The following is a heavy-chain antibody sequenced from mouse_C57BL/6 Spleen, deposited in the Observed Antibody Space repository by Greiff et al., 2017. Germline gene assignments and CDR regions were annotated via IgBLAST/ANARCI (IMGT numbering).Heavy chain of an antibody. Sequence: QVQLQQPGAELARPGASVKLSCTASGYTFTSYGISWVKQRTGQGLVWIGEIYPRSGNTYYNEKFKGKATLTADKSSSTAYMELRSLTSEDSAVYFCARGSLDYWGQGTTLTVSS. CDR2: IYPRSGNT. CDR3: ARGSLDY. CDR1: GYTFTSYG. J-gene: IGHJ2*01. V-gene: IGHV1-81*01.